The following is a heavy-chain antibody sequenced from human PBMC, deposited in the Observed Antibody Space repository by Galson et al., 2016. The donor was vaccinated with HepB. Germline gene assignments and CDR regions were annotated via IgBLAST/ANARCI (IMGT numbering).Heavy chain of an antibody. CDR2: IEKDGGEEI. D-gene: IGHD5-18*01. Sequence: SLRLSCAASGFTFRSYWMSWVRQAPGKGREWVGNIEKDGGEEITYVDSVKGRFTISRDNAKSSVCLQMNSLRVDDTAVYDCARYRGYSTFDYWGQGTPVTVTS. CDR1: GFTFRSYW. CDR3: ARYRGYSTFDY. J-gene: IGHJ4*02. V-gene: IGHV3-7*03.